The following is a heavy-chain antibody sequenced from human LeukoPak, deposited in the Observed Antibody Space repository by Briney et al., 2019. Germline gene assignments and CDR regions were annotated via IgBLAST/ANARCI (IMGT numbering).Heavy chain of an antibody. D-gene: IGHD2-2*01. CDR1: GFTFSSYA. CDR2: ISGSGGST. J-gene: IGHJ4*02. Sequence: PGGSLRLSCAASGFTFSSYAMSWVRQAPGKGLEWVSAISGSGGSTYYADSVKGRFTISRDNAKNSLYLQMNSLRAEDTAVYYCARDNYFQLAIDYWGQGTLVTVSS. CDR3: ARDNYFQLAIDY. V-gene: IGHV3-23*01.